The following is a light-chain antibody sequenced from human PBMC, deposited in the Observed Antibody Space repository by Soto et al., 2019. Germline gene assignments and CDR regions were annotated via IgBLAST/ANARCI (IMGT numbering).Light chain of an antibody. CDR2: EDT. CDR3: QALDSSTPFV. J-gene: IGLJ1*01. Sequence: SYELTQPPSVSVPPGQTASISCSGDQLGNKFVYWYQQRPGQSPVLVIFEDTKRPSGIPERFSGSNSGNTATLTIRGTQTMDEADYYCQALDSSTPFVFGTGTKLTVL. CDR1: QLGNKF. V-gene: IGLV3-1*01.